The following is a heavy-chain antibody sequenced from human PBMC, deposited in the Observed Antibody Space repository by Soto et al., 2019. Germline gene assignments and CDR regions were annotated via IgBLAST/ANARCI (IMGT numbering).Heavy chain of an antibody. J-gene: IGHJ6*02. CDR1: GYTFTCYY. V-gene: IGHV1-2*04. CDR3: ARDSIRCSSTSCYYYYGMDV. Sequence: VSVKGSCKASGYTFTCYYMHWVRQAPGQGLEWMGWINPNSGGTNYAQKFQGWVTMTRDTSISTAYMELSRLRSDDTAVYYCARDSIRCSSTSCYYYYGMDVWGQGTTVTVSS. CDR2: INPNSGGT. D-gene: IGHD2-2*01.